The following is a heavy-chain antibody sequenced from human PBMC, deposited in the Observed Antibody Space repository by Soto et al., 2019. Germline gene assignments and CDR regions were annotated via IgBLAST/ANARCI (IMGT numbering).Heavy chain of an antibody. CDR1: GGSFSGYY. Sequence: SETLSLTCAVYGGSFSGYYWSWIRQPPGKGLEWIGEINHSGSTNYNPSLKSRVTISVDTSKNQFSLKLSSVTAADTAVYYCARVGIFGVVTYQRRVNWFAPWGQGTLVTVSS. D-gene: IGHD3-3*01. V-gene: IGHV4-34*01. CDR2: INHSGST. CDR3: ARVGIFGVVTYQRRVNWFAP. J-gene: IGHJ5*02.